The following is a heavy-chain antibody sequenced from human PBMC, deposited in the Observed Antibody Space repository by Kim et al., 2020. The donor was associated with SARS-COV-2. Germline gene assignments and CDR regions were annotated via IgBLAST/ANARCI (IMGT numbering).Heavy chain of an antibody. CDR3: ARDEYDILTGYYRGGAFDI. J-gene: IGHJ3*02. CDR1: GFTFSSYW. V-gene: IGHV3-7*01. CDR2: IKQDGSEK. Sequence: GGSLRLSCAASGFTFSSYWMSWVRQAPGKGLEWVANIKQDGSEKYYVDSVKGRFTISRDNAKNSLYLQMNSLRAEDTAVDYCARDEYDILTGYYRGGAFDIWGQGTMVTVSS. D-gene: IGHD3-9*01.